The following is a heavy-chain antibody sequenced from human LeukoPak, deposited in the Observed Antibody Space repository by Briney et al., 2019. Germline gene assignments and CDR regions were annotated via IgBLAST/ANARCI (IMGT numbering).Heavy chain of an antibody. J-gene: IGHJ6*03. V-gene: IGHV1-2*02. CDR3: ARARITAAGTSGYHFYYMDV. CDR1: GYTFSDYY. CDR2: INGNSGVT. Sequence: ASVKVSCKASGYTFSDYYIRWVRQAPGQGLEWMGWINGNSGVTNHAQKFQGRVTVTRDTSITTAYVELSSLRSDDTAVYYCARARITAAGTSGYHFYYMDVWGEGTTVIVSS. D-gene: IGHD6-13*01.